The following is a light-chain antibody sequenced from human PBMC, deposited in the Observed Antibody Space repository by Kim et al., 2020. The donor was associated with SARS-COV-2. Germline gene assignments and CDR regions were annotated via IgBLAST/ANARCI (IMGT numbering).Light chain of an antibody. CDR3: SSYTTRNTPV. Sequence: GQSITIACTGTRSDIGAYSYVSWYQQNPGKAPTLMIYDVSKRSSGVSNRFSGSKSGNTASLTISGLQPEDEADYYCSSYTTRNTPVFGGGTQLTVL. V-gene: IGLV2-14*03. CDR2: DVS. CDR1: RSDIGAYSY. J-gene: IGLJ2*01.